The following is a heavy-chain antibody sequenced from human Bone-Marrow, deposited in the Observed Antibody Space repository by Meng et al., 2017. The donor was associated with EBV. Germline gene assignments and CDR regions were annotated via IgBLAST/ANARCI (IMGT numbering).Heavy chain of an antibody. D-gene: IGHD2-21*02. CDR2: MSGVAGST. CDR1: GFTFSYYP. Sequence: ELQLLDAGEVLAPPWWCQRLSCSPSGFTFSYYPMSWVRQAPGKGLEWVSGMSGVAGSTYYGDSVKGRFTISRDNSKNTFYLQMNSLRAEDTAIYYCAKGSGYGDIDFDHWGQGTLVTVSS. CDR3: AKGSGYGDIDFDH. V-gene: IGHV3-23*01. J-gene: IGHJ4*02.